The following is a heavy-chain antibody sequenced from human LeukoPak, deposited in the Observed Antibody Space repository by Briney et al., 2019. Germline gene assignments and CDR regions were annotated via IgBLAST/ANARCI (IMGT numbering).Heavy chain of an antibody. CDR1: GFTFSNYG. V-gene: IGHV3-30*02. CDR3: AKDRTELGDFVDY. D-gene: IGHD2-21*02. Sequence: GGSLRLSCAASGFTFSNYGMLWVRQAPGKGLEWVSFIRSDGSNKYYADSVKGRFTISRDNSKNTPYLQMNSLRVEDTAVYYCAKDRTELGDFVDYWGQGTLVSVSS. CDR2: IRSDGSNK. J-gene: IGHJ4*02.